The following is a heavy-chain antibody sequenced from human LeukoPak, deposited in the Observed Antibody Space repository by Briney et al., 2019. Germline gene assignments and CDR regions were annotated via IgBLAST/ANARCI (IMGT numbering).Heavy chain of an antibody. D-gene: IGHD6-13*01. V-gene: IGHV1-8*01. CDR1: GYTFTSYD. Sequence: ASVKVSCKASGYTFTSYDINWVRQATGQGLEWMGWMNPNSGNTGYAQKFQGRVTMTRNTSISTAYMKLSSLRSEDTAVYYCARGTSSWYPGDFDYWGQGTLVTVSS. CDR2: MNPNSGNT. J-gene: IGHJ4*02. CDR3: ARGTSSWYPGDFDY.